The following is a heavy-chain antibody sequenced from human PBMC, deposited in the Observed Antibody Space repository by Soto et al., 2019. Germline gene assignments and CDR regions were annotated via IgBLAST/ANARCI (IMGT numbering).Heavy chain of an antibody. J-gene: IGHJ4*02. Sequence: PSQTLSLTCAISGDIVSSNSAAWNWIRKYPSRGLEWLGRTYYRHKWYNDDAVSVKSRITINPDTSKNQFSLQLNSVTPEDTALYYCARASQQLSLNFDYWGQGTLVTVS. D-gene: IGHD6-13*01. CDR2: TYYRHKWYN. CDR1: GDIVSSNSAA. V-gene: IGHV6-1*01. CDR3: ARASQQLSLNFDY.